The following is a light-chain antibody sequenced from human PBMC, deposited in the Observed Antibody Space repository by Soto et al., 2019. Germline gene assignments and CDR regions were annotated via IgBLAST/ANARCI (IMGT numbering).Light chain of an antibody. CDR2: AAS. V-gene: IGKV1-9*01. Sequence: DIQLTQSPSFLSASVGDRVTITCRASQGISSYLAWYQQKPGKAPKLLIYAASTLQSGVPSRFSVSGSGTEFPLTIISLKPEDFATYYCQQLNSYPITFGQGTRLDIK. CDR3: QQLNSYPIT. CDR1: QGISSY. J-gene: IGKJ5*01.